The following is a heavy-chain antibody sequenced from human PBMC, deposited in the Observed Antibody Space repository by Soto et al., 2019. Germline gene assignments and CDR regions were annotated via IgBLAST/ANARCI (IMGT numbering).Heavy chain of an antibody. V-gene: IGHV3-48*02. D-gene: IGHD3-16*01. CDR3: GRDGTWGSYYYYGRDV. CDR1: GFTFSSYS. J-gene: IGHJ6*02. CDR2: ISSSSSTI. Sequence: EVQLVESGGGLVQPGGSLRLSCAASGFTFSSYSMNWVRQAPGKGLEWVSYISSSSSTIYYADSVKGRFTISRDNAKNSLYLKRTSLRDEEPAVYYGGRDGTWGSYYYYGRDVGGQGPTVTVSS.